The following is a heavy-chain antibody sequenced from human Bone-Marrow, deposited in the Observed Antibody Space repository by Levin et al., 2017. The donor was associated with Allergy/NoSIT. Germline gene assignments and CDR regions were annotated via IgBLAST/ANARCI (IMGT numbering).Heavy chain of an antibody. D-gene: IGHD2-15*01. J-gene: IGHJ5*02. CDR2: IKSQSDGGTI. CDR3: ARDEACSGGSCYSYNWFDP. V-gene: IGHV3-15*01. Sequence: GESLKISCAASGFTLTNAWMSWVRQAPGKGLEWVGRIKSQSDGGTIDYAAPVKGRFTLSRDDSKNVVYLQINSLKTEDTAVYYCARDEACSGGSCYSYNWFDPWGQGTLVTVSS. CDR1: GFTLTNAW.